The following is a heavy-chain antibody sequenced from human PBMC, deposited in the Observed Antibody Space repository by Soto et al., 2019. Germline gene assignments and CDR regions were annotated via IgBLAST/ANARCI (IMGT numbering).Heavy chain of an antibody. CDR3: ARESKGWYYYYGMDV. J-gene: IGHJ6*02. CDR1: GGSFSGYY. V-gene: IGHV4-34*01. D-gene: IGHD6-19*01. Sequence: SDTLSLTCAVYGGSFSGYYWSWIRQPPGKGLEWIGEINHSGSTNYNPSLKSRVTISVDTSKNQFSLKLSSVTAADTAVYYCARESKGWYYYYGMDVWGQGTTVTVSS. CDR2: INHSGST.